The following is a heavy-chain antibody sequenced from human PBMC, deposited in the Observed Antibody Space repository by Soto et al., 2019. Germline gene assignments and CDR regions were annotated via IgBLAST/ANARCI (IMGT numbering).Heavy chain of an antibody. CDR1: GYTLTTYA. V-gene: IGHV1-3*01. CDR2: INAGDGNT. D-gene: IGHD4-4*01. J-gene: IGHJ4*02. CDR3: ARVHGLTTLGY. Sequence: ASVKVSCKASGYTLTTYAMHWVRQAPGQRLEWMGWINAGDGNTKYSQKFQGRVTITRDTSARTAYMELSSLRSEDTAVYYCARVHGLTTLGYWGQGTLVTVSS.